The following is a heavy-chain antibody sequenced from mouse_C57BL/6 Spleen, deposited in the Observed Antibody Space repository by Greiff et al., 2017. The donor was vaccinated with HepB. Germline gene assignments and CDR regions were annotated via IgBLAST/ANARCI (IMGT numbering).Heavy chain of an antibody. CDR2: IYPGSGST. J-gene: IGHJ4*01. CDR3: ATEGYDYAMDY. D-gene: IGHD2-4*01. Sequence: VQLQQPGAELVKPGASVKMSCKASGYTFTSYWITWVKQRPGQGLEWIGDIYPGSGSTNYNEKFKSKATLTGDTSSSTAYMQLSSLTSEDSAVYYCATEGYDYAMDYWGQGTSVTVSS. CDR1: GYTFTSYW. V-gene: IGHV1-55*01.